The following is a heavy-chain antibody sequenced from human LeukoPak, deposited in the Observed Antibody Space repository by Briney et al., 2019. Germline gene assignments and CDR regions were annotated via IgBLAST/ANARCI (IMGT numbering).Heavy chain of an antibody. D-gene: IGHD6-25*01. CDR2: IIPIFGTA. J-gene: IGHJ2*01. CDR3: ARTNLYRSGHWNFDL. CDR1: GGTFSSYA. Sequence: SVKVSCKASGGTFSSYAISWVRQAPGQGLEWMGGIIPIFGTANYAQKFQGRVTITADESTSTAYMELSSLRSEDTAVYFCARTNLYRSGHWNFDLWGRGTLVTVSS. V-gene: IGHV1-69*13.